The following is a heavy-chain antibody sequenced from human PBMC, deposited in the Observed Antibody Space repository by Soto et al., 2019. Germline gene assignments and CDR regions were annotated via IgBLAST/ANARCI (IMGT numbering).Heavy chain of an antibody. V-gene: IGHV4-30-4*01. CDR3: ARGSGRTPVPQAPPGYFDY. CDR1: GGSISSGDYY. CDR2: IYYSGST. D-gene: IGHD1-26*01. J-gene: IGHJ4*02. Sequence: QVQLQESGPGLVKPSQTLSLTCTVSGGSISSGDYYWSWIRQPPGKGLEWIGYIYYSGSTYYNPSLKSLVTISVDTSKNQFSLKLSSVTAADTAVYYCARGSGRTPVPQAPPGYFDYWGQGTLVTVSS.